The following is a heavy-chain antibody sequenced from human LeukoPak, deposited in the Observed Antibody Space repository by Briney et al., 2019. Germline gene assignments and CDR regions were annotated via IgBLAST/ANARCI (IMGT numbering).Heavy chain of an antibody. V-gene: IGHV4-34*01. CDR1: GGSFSGYY. CDR2: INHSGST. CDR3: AKLCSGTSRRQGGYYYYYMDV. Sequence: SETLSLTCAVSGGSFSGYYWSWIPQHPGKRLKWSVEINHSGSTNYNPSLKSRVTISVDTSKNQFSLKLSSVTAADTAVYYCAKLCSGTSRRQGGYYYYYMDVWGKGTTVTVSS. J-gene: IGHJ6*03. D-gene: IGHD2-2*01.